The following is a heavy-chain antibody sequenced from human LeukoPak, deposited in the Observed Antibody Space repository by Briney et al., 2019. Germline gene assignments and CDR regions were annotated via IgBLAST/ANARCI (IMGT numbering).Heavy chain of an antibody. J-gene: IGHJ5*02. D-gene: IGHD3-22*01. CDR3: ARDQYYYDSSGYYYSWFDP. V-gene: IGHV3-66*01. CDR1: GFTFSSYA. CDR2: IYSGGST. Sequence: PGGSLRLSCAASGFTFSSYAMSWVRQAPGKGLEWVSVIYSGGSTYYADSVKGRFTISRDNSKNTLYLQMNSLRAEDTAVYYCARDQYYYDSSGYYYSWFDPWGQGTLVTVSS.